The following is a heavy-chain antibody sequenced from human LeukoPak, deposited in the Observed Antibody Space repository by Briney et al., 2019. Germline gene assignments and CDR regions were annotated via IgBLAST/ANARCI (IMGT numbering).Heavy chain of an antibody. CDR3: AKEAGQDYGALDAFDV. V-gene: IGHV3-21*01. J-gene: IGHJ3*01. CDR2: IGGSSSSL. D-gene: IGHD4-17*01. Sequence: GGSLRLSCAASGFTFSIYSMNWVRQAPGKGLEGVSSIGGSSSSLCYAESVKGRFTISRDNARNSLYLQMNSLRAEETAVYYCAKEAGQDYGALDAFDVWGQGTMVTVSS. CDR1: GFTFSIYS.